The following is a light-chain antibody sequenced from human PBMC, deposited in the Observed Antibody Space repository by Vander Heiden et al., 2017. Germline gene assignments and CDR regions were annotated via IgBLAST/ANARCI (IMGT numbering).Light chain of an antibody. V-gene: IGKV1-39*01. CDR3: QQSHSTPWT. Sequence: TQSPSSLSASVGGTVIITCRASQSIRSYLKWYQQKPERAPKFLIYATSSLQSGVPSRFSGGGSGTDFTLTISSLQPEEFATYYCQQSHSTPWTFGQGTKVEIK. CDR1: QSIRSY. CDR2: ATS. J-gene: IGKJ1*01.